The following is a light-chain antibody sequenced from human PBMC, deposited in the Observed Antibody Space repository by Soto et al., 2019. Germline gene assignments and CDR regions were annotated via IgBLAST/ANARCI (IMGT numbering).Light chain of an antibody. CDR1: ESVDSNF. Sequence: ELVLTQSPATLSLSPGERATLSCRASESVDSNFLAWYQQKPVQAPRLLVFGASSRAAGIPDRFSGSGSGTDFTLTISSLEPEDFAVFYCQQRQSWPRTFGQGTKVDIK. J-gene: IGKJ1*01. CDR2: GAS. CDR3: QQRQSWPRT. V-gene: IGKV3D-20*02.